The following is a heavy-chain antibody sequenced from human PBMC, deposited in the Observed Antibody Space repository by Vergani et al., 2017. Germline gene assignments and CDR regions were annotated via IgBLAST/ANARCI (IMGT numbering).Heavy chain of an antibody. CDR3: VRDRYSRGPFDV. CDR2: VFHLGTV. J-gene: IGHJ4*01. Sequence: QVQLQESGPGLLKTSETLSLKCNVSGVSINRGNYWGWVRQSPGTGLAWIASVFHLGTVYYNPSLRSRVRISIDAYNVLSLRLQSVTAADTAVYFCVRDRYSRGPFDVWGQGSLVTVSS. D-gene: IGHD3-22*01. CDR1: GVSINRGNY. V-gene: IGHV4-38-2*02.